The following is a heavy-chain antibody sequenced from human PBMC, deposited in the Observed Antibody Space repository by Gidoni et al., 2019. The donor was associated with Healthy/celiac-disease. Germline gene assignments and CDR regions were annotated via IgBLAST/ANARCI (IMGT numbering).Heavy chain of an antibody. J-gene: IGHJ4*02. CDR2: ISYDGSNK. CDR1: GFTFSSYG. CDR3: AKEEGVTAIRGGVDY. D-gene: IGHD2-21*02. V-gene: IGHV3-30*18. Sequence: QVQLVESGGGVVQPGRSLRLSCAASGFTFSSYGMHWVRQAPGKGLEWVAVISYDGSNKYYADSVKGRFTISRDNSKNTLYLQMNSLRAEDTAVYYCAKEEGVTAIRGGVDYWGQGTLVTVSS.